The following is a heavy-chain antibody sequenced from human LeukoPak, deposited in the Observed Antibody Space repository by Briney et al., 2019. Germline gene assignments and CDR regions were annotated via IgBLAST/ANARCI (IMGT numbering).Heavy chain of an antibody. CDR3: ARGSIYCGGDCYLDY. V-gene: IGHV3-9*01. Sequence: GGSLRLSCTASEFTFDDYGMHWVRQAPGKGLEWVSGISWSGGAVAYADSVKGRFTISRDNAKNSLYLQMNSLRAEDTAVYYCARGSIYCGGDCYLDYWGQGTLVTVSS. J-gene: IGHJ4*02. CDR2: ISWSGGAV. CDR1: EFTFDDYG. D-gene: IGHD2-21*02.